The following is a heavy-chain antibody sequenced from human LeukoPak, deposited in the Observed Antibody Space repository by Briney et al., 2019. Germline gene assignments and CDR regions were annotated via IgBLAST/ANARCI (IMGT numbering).Heavy chain of an antibody. Sequence: GGSLRLSCAASGFTFSSCSMNWVRQAPGKGLEWVSSISSSSSYIYYADSVKGRFTISRDNAKNSLYLQMNSLRAEDTAVYYCARAELGYCSSTSCLNYFDYWGQGTLVTVSS. CDR2: ISSSSSYI. D-gene: IGHD2-2*01. CDR1: GFTFSSCS. J-gene: IGHJ4*02. V-gene: IGHV3-21*01. CDR3: ARAELGYCSSTSCLNYFDY.